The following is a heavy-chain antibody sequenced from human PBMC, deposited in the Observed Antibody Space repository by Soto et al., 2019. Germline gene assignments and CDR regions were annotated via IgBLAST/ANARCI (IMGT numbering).Heavy chain of an antibody. CDR2: IIPIFGTA. CDR1: GGTFSSYA. D-gene: IGHD6-13*01. CDR3: ARDLGIAAAGPPGRYYYGMDV. V-gene: IGHV1-69*06. J-gene: IGHJ6*02. Sequence: SVKVSCKASGGTFSSYAISWVRQAPGQGLEWMGGIIPIFGTANYAQKFQGRVTITADKSTSTAYMELSSLRSEDTAVYYCARDLGIAAAGPPGRYYYGMDVWGQGTTVTVSS.